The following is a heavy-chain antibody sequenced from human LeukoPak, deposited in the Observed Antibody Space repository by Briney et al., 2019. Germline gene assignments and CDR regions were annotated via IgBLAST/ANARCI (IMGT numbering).Heavy chain of an antibody. CDR3: ATAPPKYDSSWYHFDF. CDR2: VRYDGSSQ. D-gene: IGHD6-13*01. CDR1: GFIFKSYG. Sequence: PAGYLRLSCGASGFIFKSYGMHWLRQTPGKGLEWVASVRYDGSSQFYPGSVQGRFTVSRDNSNNTLFLHMFSLRPDDTAIYYCATAPPKYDSSWYHFDFWGQGTLVTVSS. J-gene: IGHJ4*02. V-gene: IGHV3-30*02.